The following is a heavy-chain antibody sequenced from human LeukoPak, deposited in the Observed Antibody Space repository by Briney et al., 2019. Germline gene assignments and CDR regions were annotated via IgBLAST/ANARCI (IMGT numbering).Heavy chain of an antibody. Sequence: PGGSLRLSCAASGFTFSSYTMNWVRQAPGEGLEWVSSISSSSSYIYYADSVEGRFTTSRDNAKNSLYLQMNSLRAEDTALYYCARDCSSTSGCWGPWGQGTLVTVSS. J-gene: IGHJ5*02. CDR3: ARDCSSTSGCWGP. CDR2: ISSSSSYI. D-gene: IGHD2-2*01. CDR1: GFTFSSYT. V-gene: IGHV3-21*01.